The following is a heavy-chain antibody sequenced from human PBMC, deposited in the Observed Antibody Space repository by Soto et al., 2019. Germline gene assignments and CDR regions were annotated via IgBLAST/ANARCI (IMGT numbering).Heavy chain of an antibody. CDR2: ISSRSDTL. Sequence: PGGSLRLSCEGSGFTFSAYAMNWVRQAPGKGLEWVSYISSRSDTLYYADSVKGRFTISRDNAKNSVYLQVNNLRDEDTAVYYCARDWDIVILSVPIPNYNYGMDVWSQGTTVTVSS. J-gene: IGHJ6*02. CDR3: ARDWDIVILSVPIPNYNYGMDV. V-gene: IGHV3-48*02. CDR1: GFTFSAYA. D-gene: IGHD2-15*01.